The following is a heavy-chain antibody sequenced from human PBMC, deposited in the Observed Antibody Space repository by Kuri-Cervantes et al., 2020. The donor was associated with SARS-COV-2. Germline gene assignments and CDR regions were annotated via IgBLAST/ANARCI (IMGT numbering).Heavy chain of an antibody. D-gene: IGHD2-15*01. Sequence: LRLSCAISGDSVSSKIAAWNWIRQSPSRGLEWLGRTYYRSKWYDDYAVSVKSRISINPDTSKNQFSLHLNSVSPEDTAVYNCARGTSWRPHGWFDPWGQGTLVTVSS. V-gene: IGHV6-1*01. CDR3: ARGTSWRPHGWFDP. J-gene: IGHJ5*02. CDR1: GDSVSSKIAA. CDR2: TYYRSKWYD.